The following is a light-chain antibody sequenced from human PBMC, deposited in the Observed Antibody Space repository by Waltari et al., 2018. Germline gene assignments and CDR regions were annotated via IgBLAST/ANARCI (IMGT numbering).Light chain of an antibody. CDR2: SDT. J-gene: IGLJ3*02. CDR3: QVWDSNNDHAFWV. Sequence: SYVLTQPPSVSVAPGETASIACGGNKIGIRSLQWYQQKPGQAPVLVIYSDTDRPSGIPERFSGSNSGNTATLTISRVEAGDEADYYCQVWDSNNDHAFWVFGGGTNLTVL. CDR1: KIGIRS. V-gene: IGLV3-21*04.